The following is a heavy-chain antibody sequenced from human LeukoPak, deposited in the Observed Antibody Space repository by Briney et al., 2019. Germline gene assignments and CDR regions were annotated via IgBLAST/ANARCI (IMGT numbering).Heavy chain of an antibody. V-gene: IGHV1-18*01. CDR3: ARDRVGEVVVAATSDY. D-gene: IGHD2-15*01. Sequence: ASVKVSCKASGYTXSSYGISGVRQAPGQGLEWMGWISAYNGNTKYAQKFQGRVTMTTDTSTSTAFMELRSLISDDTAVYYCARDRVGEVVVAATSDYWGQGTLVTVSS. CDR1: GYTXSSYG. J-gene: IGHJ4*02. CDR2: ISAYNGNT.